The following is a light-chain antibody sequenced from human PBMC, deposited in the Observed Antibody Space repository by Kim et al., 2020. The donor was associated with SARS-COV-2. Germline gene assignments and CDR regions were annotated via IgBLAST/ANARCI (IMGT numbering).Light chain of an antibody. CDR1: QLVSSY. CDR3: QQRSNWPPT. Sequence: FSPGQPPPLSCTASQLVSSYLAWYQQKPGQPPSLLIYDASNRATVIPARFSGSGSGPDFTLPISSLEPEDFAVYYSQQRSNWPPTFGQGTKVDIK. CDR2: DAS. V-gene: IGKV3-11*01. J-gene: IGKJ1*01.